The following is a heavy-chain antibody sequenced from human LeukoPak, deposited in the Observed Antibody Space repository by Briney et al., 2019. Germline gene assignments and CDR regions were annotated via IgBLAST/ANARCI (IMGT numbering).Heavy chain of an antibody. CDR1: GFTFSSYA. CDR3: AGPRTLTNDY. V-gene: IGHV3-23*01. J-gene: IGHJ4*02. CDR2: IRSSGGSA. Sequence: GGTLRPSCAASGFTFSSYAMSWVRQAPGKGLEWVSAIRSSGGSAYYADSVKGRFTISRDNSKNTLYLQMNSLRAEDTAIYYCAGPRTLTNDYWGQGTLVTVSS.